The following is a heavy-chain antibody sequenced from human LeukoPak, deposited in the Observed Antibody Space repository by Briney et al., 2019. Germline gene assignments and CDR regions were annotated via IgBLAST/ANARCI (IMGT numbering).Heavy chain of an antibody. CDR3: AKHMITFGGVIVMGAFDI. CDR2: ISGSGGST. CDR1: GFTLSSYA. J-gene: IGHJ3*02. D-gene: IGHD3-16*02. Sequence: GGSLRLSCAASGFTLSSYAMSWVRQAPGKGLEWVSAISGSGGSTYYADSVKGRFTISRDNSKNTLYLQMNSLRAEDTAVYYCAKHMITFGGVIVMGAFDIWGQGTMVTVSS. V-gene: IGHV3-23*01.